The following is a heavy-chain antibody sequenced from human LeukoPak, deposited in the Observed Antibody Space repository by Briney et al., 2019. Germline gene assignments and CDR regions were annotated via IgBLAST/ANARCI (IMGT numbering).Heavy chain of an antibody. CDR1: GYTFTGYY. Sequence: ASVKVSCKASGYTFTGYYMHWVRQAPGQGLEWMGWINPNSGGTNYAQKFQGRVTMTRDTSISTAYMELSRLRSDDTAVYYCAKDGETYYYDSSGYSILDYWGQGTLVTVSS. D-gene: IGHD3-22*01. CDR2: INPNSGGT. CDR3: AKDGETYYYDSSGYSILDY. J-gene: IGHJ4*02. V-gene: IGHV1-2*02.